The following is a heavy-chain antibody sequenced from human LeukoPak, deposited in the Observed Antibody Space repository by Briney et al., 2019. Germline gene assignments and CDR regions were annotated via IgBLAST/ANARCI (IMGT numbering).Heavy chain of an antibody. CDR1: SGSFRTYY. CDR3: ARDGDYGDYRVAFDI. J-gene: IGHJ3*02. D-gene: IGHD4-17*01. CDR2: IYYSGST. V-gene: IGHV4-59*01. Sequence: SETLSLTCTVSSGSFRTYYWSWIRQPPGKGLDWIGYIYYSGSTNYNPSLKSRVTISVDTSKNQFSLKLSSVTAADTAVYYCARDGDYGDYRVAFDIWGQGTMVTVSS.